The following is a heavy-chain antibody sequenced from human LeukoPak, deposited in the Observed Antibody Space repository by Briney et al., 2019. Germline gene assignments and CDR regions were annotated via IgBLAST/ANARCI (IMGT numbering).Heavy chain of an antibody. CDR3: AKADYYDSSGHY. D-gene: IGHD3-22*01. CDR1: GFTFSSYA. V-gene: IGHV3-23*01. J-gene: IGHJ4*02. CDR2: ISGSGGST. Sequence: GGSLRLSCAASGFTFSSYAMSWVRQAPGKGLEWVSAISGSGGSTYYADPVKGRFTISRDNSKNTLYLQMNSLRAEDTAVYYCAKADYYDSSGHYWGQGTLVTVSS.